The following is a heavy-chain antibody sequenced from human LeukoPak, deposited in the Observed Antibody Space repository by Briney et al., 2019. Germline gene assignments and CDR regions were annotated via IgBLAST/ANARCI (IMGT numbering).Heavy chain of an antibody. Sequence: PGGSLRLSCAASGFTFSSYSMNWVRQAPGKGLEWVSSISSSSSYIYYADSVKGRFTISRDNSKNTLYLQMNSLRAEDTAVYYCAKEKGTVPDDGWFDPWGQGTLVTVSS. CDR2: ISSSSSYI. D-gene: IGHD4-17*01. V-gene: IGHV3-21*01. CDR3: AKEKGTVPDDGWFDP. J-gene: IGHJ5*02. CDR1: GFTFSSYS.